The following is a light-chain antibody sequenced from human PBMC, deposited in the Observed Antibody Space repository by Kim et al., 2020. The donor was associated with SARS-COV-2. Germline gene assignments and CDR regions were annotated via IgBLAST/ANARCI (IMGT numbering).Light chain of an antibody. V-gene: IGKV3-15*01. CDR3: QQYRNWPRT. J-gene: IGKJ1*01. CDR1: QEIDTD. CDR2: GAS. Sequence: VAPGEGATLSCRASQEIDTDLAWYQQKPGQTPKVLIYGASTRATGSPARFSGSGSGSDFSLTVSSLQAEDFAGYYCQQYRNWPRTFGQGTKVEIK.